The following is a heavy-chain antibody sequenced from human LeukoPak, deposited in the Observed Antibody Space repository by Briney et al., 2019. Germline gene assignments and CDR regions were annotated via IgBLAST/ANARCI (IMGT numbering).Heavy chain of an antibody. CDR2: IYPGDSDT. D-gene: IGHD4-17*01. J-gene: IGHJ5*02. Sequence: GASAKISCKGSGYSFTSYWIGWVRQMPGKGLEWMGIIYPGDSDTRYSPSFQGQVTISADKSISTAYLQWSSLKASDTAMYYCARKAYGDYHSNWFDPWGQGTLVTVSS. CDR3: ARKAYGDYHSNWFDP. V-gene: IGHV5-51*01. CDR1: GYSFTSYW.